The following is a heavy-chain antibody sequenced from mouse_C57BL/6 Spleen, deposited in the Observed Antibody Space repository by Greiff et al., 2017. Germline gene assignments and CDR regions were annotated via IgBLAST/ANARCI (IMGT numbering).Heavy chain of an antibody. CDR3: AREGYYGSSYFDY. D-gene: IGHD1-1*01. CDR1: GYAFSSSW. Sequence: QVQLQQSGPELVKPGASVKISCKASGYAFSSSWMNWVKQRPGQGLEWIGRIYPGDGDTNYNGKFKGKATLTADKSSSTAYMQLSSLTSEDSAVYFCAREGYYGSSYFDYWGQGTTLTVSS. CDR2: IYPGDGDT. J-gene: IGHJ2*01. V-gene: IGHV1-82*01.